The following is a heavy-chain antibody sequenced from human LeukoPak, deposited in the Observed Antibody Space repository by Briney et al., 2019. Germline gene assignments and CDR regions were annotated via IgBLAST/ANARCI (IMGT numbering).Heavy chain of an antibody. J-gene: IGHJ4*02. D-gene: IGHD3-22*01. CDR1: GGTFSSYA. V-gene: IGHV1-69*05. Sequence: ASVKVSCKASGGTFSSYAISGVRQAPGQGLEWMGGIIPIFGTANYEQKFQGRVTITTDESTSTAYMERSSLRSEDTAVYYCARGRYYYDSSGYRYGDFDYWGQGTLVTVSS. CDR2: IIPIFGTA. CDR3: ARGRYYYDSSGYRYGDFDY.